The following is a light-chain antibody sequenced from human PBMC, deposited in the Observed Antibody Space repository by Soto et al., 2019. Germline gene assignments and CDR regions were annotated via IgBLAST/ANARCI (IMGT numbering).Light chain of an antibody. Sequence: TGLRVCEEILLLSAGERDTLSCRASQSVSSYLAWYQQKPGQTPRLRIYAASSRATAIPDRFSGIGSATDIPLSSSIRGPDFSAVHCSQQHSILPRTF. J-gene: IGKJ5*01. CDR2: AAS. CDR1: QSVSSY. V-gene: IGKV3-11*01. CDR3: QQHSILPRT.